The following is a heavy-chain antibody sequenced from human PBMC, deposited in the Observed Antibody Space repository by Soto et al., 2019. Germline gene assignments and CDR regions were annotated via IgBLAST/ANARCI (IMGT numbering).Heavy chain of an antibody. Sequence: QVQLVQSGPEVKKPGSSVKVSCKASGGSFITYAISWVRQAPGQGLEWMGGIIAIFGTANYAQKFQGRVTITADQSTSTVYMDLSSLTSDDTAVYYCAKVGSQSPSYDSSGSFDRWGQGTLLTVSS. CDR1: GGSFITYA. D-gene: IGHD3-22*01. CDR3: AKVGSQSPSYDSSGSFDR. V-gene: IGHV1-69*12. J-gene: IGHJ4*02. CDR2: IIAIFGTA.